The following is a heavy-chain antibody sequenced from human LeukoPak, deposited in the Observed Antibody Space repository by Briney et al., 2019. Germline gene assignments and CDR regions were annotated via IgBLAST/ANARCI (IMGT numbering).Heavy chain of an antibody. Sequence: SETLSLTCAVYGGSFSGYYWSWIRQPPGKGLEWIGSIYYSGSTYYNPSLKSRVTISVDTSKNQFSLKLSSVTAADTAVYYCARAAQPNWFDPWGQGTLVTVSS. CDR3: ARAAQPNWFDP. V-gene: IGHV4-34*01. CDR2: IYYSGST. D-gene: IGHD2-15*01. J-gene: IGHJ5*02. CDR1: GGSFSGYY.